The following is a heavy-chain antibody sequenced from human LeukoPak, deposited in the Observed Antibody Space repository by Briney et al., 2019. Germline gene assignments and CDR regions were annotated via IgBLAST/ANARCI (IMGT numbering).Heavy chain of an antibody. J-gene: IGHJ6*02. V-gene: IGHV3-48*02. CDR1: GFTFSSYS. CDR2: ISSSSSTI. CDR3: ARDGMRYCSSTSCYYYYYGMDV. Sequence: RSGGSLRLSCAASGFTFSSYSMNWVRQAPGKGLEWVSYISSSSSTIYYADSVKGRFTISRDNAKNSLYLQMNSLRDEDTAVYYCARDGMRYCSSTSCYYYYYGMDVWGQGTTVTVSS. D-gene: IGHD2-2*01.